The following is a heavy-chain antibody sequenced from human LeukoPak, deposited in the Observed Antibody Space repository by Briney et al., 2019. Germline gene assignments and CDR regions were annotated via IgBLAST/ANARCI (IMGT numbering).Heavy chain of an antibody. CDR1: GYTFTGYY. V-gene: IGHV1-2*02. CDR2: INPNSGGT. Sequence: GASVKVSCKASGYTFTGYYMHWVRQAPGQGLEWMGWINPNSGGTNYAQKFQGRVTVTRDTSISTAYMELSRLRSDDTAVYYCARRSSSGWYGRSFDYWGQGTLVTVSS. D-gene: IGHD6-19*01. J-gene: IGHJ4*02. CDR3: ARRSSSGWYGRSFDY.